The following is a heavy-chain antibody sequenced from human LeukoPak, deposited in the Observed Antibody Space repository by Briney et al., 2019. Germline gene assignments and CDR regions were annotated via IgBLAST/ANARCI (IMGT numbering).Heavy chain of an antibody. CDR1: GGSFSGYY. Sequence: SETLSLTCAVYGGSFSGYYWSWIRQPPGKGLEWIGEINHSGSTNYNPSLKSRVTISVDTSKNQFSLKLSSVTAADTAVYYCARLNYCSGGSCYPTSDYYYYYGMDVWGQGTTVTVSS. CDR3: ARLNYCSGGSCYPTSDYYYYYGMDV. J-gene: IGHJ6*02. D-gene: IGHD2-15*01. CDR2: INHSGST. V-gene: IGHV4-34*01.